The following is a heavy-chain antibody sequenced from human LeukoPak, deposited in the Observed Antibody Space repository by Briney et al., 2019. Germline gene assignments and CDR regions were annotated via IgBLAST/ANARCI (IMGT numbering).Heavy chain of an antibody. J-gene: IGHJ4*02. CDR3: AWRGYSGYDEGIDY. CDR1: GGTFSNYA. CDR2: IIPFLGIA. Sequence: ASVKVSCKASGGTFSNYAIGWVRQAPGQGLEWMGRIIPFLGIANYAQRFQGRVTISADKSTSTAYMELSSLRSEDTAVYYCAWRGYSGYDEGIDYWGQGTLVTVSS. D-gene: IGHD5-12*01. V-gene: IGHV1-69*04.